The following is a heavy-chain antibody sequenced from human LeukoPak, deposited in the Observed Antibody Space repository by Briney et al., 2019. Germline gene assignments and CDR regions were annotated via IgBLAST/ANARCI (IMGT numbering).Heavy chain of an antibody. CDR1: GGSISSGSYY. D-gene: IGHD2-15*01. Sequence: SQTLSLTCTVSGGSISSGSYYWSWIRQPAGKGLEWIGRIYTSGSTNYNPSLKSRVTISVDTSKNQFSLKLSSVTAADTAVYYCARRRGPCSGGSCYPFDYWGQGTLVTVSS. CDR3: ARRRGPCSGGSCYPFDY. CDR2: IYTSGST. J-gene: IGHJ4*02. V-gene: IGHV4-61*02.